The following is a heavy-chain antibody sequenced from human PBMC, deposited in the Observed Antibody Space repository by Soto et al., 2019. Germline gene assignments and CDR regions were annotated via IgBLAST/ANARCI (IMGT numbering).Heavy chain of an antibody. J-gene: IGHJ4*02. Sequence: AASVKVSCKASGYTFTSYGISWVRQAPGQGLEWMGWISAYNGNTNYAQKLQGRVTMTTDTSTSTAYMELRSLRSDDTAVYYCARGATSDSSGYYFDYWGQGTLVTVSS. CDR3: ARGATSDSSGYYFDY. CDR2: ISAYNGNT. CDR1: GYTFTSYG. D-gene: IGHD3-22*01. V-gene: IGHV1-18*01.